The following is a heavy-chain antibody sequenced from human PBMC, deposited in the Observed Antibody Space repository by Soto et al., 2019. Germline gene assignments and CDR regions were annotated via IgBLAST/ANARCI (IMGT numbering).Heavy chain of an antibody. CDR3: ARDRNVATSSWNYEGWFDP. Sequence: ASVKVSCKASGGTFSSYAISWVRQAPGQGLEWMGGIIPILGIANYAQKFQGRVTITADKSTSTAYMELSSLRSEDTAVYYCARDRNVATSSWNYEGWFDPWGQGTLVTASS. D-gene: IGHD1-7*01. CDR1: GGTFSSYA. CDR2: IIPILGIA. J-gene: IGHJ5*02. V-gene: IGHV1-69*10.